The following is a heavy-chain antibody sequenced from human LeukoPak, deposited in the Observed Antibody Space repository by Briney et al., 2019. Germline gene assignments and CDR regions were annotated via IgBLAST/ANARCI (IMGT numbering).Heavy chain of an antibody. CDR1: GGSISSYY. CDR3: AGEPPRRQLWLYGMDV. Sequence: SETLSLTCTVSGGSISSYYWSWIRQSPGKGLEWIGYIYYSGSTNYNPSLKSRVTISVDTSKNQFSLKLSSVTAADTAVYYCAGEPPRRQLWLYGMDVWGQGTTVTVSS. D-gene: IGHD5-18*01. V-gene: IGHV4-59*01. J-gene: IGHJ6*02. CDR2: IYYSGST.